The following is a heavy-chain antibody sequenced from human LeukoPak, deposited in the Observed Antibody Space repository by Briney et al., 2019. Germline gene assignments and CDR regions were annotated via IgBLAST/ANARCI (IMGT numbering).Heavy chain of an antibody. CDR2: INPNSGGT. D-gene: IGHD2-21*02. V-gene: IGHV1-2*02. J-gene: IGHJ5*02. Sequence: ASVKVSCKASGYTFTGYYMHWVRQAPGQGLEWMGWINPNSGGTNYAQKFQGRVTMTRDTSISTAYMELSRLRSDDTAVYYCARDRVVTAINPLFDPWGQGTLVTVSS. CDR1: GYTFTGYY. CDR3: ARDRVVTAINPLFDP.